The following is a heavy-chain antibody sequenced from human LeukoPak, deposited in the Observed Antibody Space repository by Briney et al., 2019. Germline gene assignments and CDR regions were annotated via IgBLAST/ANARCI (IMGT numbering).Heavy chain of an antibody. V-gene: IGHV3-23*01. CDR2: ISASGDVT. CDR1: GFTFSSYA. CDR3: AKSLFTSATGTGRAFHI. J-gene: IGHJ3*02. Sequence: GGSLRLSCAGSGFTFSSYAMSWVRQAPGKGLEWVSGISASGDVTFHADPVKGRFTISRDNSKNTLYLQMTSLRAEDTAEYYCAKSLFTSATGTGRAFHIWGQGTMVTVSS. D-gene: IGHD1-1*01.